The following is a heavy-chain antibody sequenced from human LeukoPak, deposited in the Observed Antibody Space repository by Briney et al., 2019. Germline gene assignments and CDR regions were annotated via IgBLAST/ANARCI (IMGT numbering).Heavy chain of an antibody. CDR1: GFTSGLTFGNYA. CDR2: IGGVGGDT. J-gene: IGHJ3*02. Sequence: GGSLRLSCGASGFTSGLTFGNYAMSWVRQAPGKGLEWVATIGGVGGDTYYADSVKGRFTISRDNSKNTLNLQMNSLRAEDTAVYYCAKDDIPANGLYDAFDIWGQGTKVTVSA. D-gene: IGHD3/OR15-3a*01. CDR3: AKDDIPANGLYDAFDI. V-gene: IGHV3-23*01.